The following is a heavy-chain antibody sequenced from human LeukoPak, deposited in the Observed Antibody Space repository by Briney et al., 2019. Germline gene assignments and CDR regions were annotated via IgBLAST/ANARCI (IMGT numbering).Heavy chain of an antibody. CDR3: AKDAQVYSTYDWRWFDP. CDR2: IHNDGITE. CDR1: GFTFSSFG. V-gene: IGHV3-30*02. Sequence: GGSLRLSCAASGFTFSSFGMHWVRQTPGKGLEWLTFIHNDGITEYYADSVKGRFTISRDNSKNTVYLQMNSLRVEDTAVYYCAKDAQVYSTYDWRWFDPWGQGTLVTVSS. J-gene: IGHJ5*02. D-gene: IGHD4-11*01.